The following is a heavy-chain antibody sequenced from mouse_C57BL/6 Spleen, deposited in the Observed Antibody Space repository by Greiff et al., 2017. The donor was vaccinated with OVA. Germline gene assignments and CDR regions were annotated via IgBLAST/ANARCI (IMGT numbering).Heavy chain of an antibody. CDR2: IRNKANGYTT. CDR1: GFTFTDYY. V-gene: IGHV7-3*01. J-gene: IGHJ1*03. CDR3: ARYRTTTVGYFDV. D-gene: IGHD1-1*01. Sequence: EVMLVESGGGLVQPGGSLSLSCAASGFTFTDYYMSWVRQPPGKALEWLGFIRNKANGYTTEYSASVKGRFTISRDNSQSILYLQMNALRAEDSATYYCARYRTTTVGYFDVWGTGTTVTVSS.